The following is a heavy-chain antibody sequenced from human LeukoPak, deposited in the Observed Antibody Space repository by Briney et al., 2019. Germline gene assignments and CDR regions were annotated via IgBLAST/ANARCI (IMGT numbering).Heavy chain of an antibody. D-gene: IGHD3-10*01. CDR2: ISGRSGDT. CDR3: APYEGIGAR. CDR1: GVTFSSYA. Sequence: GGSLRLSCAASGVTFSSYARSWVRQAPGKGLEWVSAISGRSGDTYYAASVKGRFTISRDNSKNTLYLQMNTLRAEDTAVYCCAPYEGIGARGGQGTLVTVSS. V-gene: IGHV3-23*01. J-gene: IGHJ4*02.